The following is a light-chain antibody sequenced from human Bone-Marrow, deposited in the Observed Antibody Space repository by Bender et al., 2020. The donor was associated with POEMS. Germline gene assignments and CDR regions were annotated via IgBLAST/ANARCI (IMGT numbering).Light chain of an antibody. CDR3: SAWDDSLSGWV. V-gene: IGLV1-36*01. CDR2: YDD. Sequence: QSVLTQPPSASGTPGQRVTISCSGSSSNIGNHGVNWYQQLPGEAPKLLIYYDDLLTPGVSDRFSASKSGTSASLAISELQSGDGALYYCSAWDDSLSGWVFGGGTKLTVL. J-gene: IGLJ3*02. CDR1: SSNIGNHG.